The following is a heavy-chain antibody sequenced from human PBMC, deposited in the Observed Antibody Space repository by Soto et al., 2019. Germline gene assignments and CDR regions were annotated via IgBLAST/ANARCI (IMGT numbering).Heavy chain of an antibody. J-gene: IGHJ3*02. CDR2: IYYSGST. CDR1: GGSISSYY. D-gene: IGHD3-22*01. CDR3: ARDGDYYDSSGYPPGAFDI. Sequence: PSETLSLTCTVSGGSISSYYWSWIRQPPGKGLEWIGYIYYSGSTNYNPSLKSRVTISVDTSKNQFSLKLSSVTAADTAVYYCARDGDYYDSSGYPPGAFDIWGQGTMVTVSS. V-gene: IGHV4-59*01.